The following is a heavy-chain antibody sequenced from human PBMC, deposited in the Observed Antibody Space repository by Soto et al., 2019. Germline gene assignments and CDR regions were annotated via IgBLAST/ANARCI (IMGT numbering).Heavy chain of an antibody. Sequence: GGSLRLSCAASGFTFSSCAMGWVRQAPGKGLEWISAVSGSSGSTYYADSVKGRFTISRDNSKDTLYLQMNNLRAEDTAVYYCAKPPDYNWNDYWGQGTLVTVSS. V-gene: IGHV3-23*01. CDR2: VSGSSGST. D-gene: IGHD1-20*01. J-gene: IGHJ4*02. CDR1: GFTFSSCA. CDR3: AKPPDYNWNDY.